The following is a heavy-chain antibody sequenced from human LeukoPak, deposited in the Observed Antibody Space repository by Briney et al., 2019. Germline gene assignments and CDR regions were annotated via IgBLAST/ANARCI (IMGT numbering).Heavy chain of an antibody. CDR2: IKQDGSER. CDR3: VRAIAAAASY. V-gene: IGHV3-7*01. Sequence: GGSLRLSCATSGFTFSDYWMHWVRQAPGRGLEWVTNIKQDGSERYYVDSVKGRFTITRDNAKNSLSLQMNSLRAEDTAVYYCVRAIAAAASYWGQGTLVTVSS. CDR1: GFTFSDYW. J-gene: IGHJ4*02. D-gene: IGHD6-13*01.